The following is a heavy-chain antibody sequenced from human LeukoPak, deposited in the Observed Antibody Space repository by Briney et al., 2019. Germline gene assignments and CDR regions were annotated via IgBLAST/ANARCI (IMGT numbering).Heavy chain of an antibody. V-gene: IGHV3-7*01. CDR1: GFTFSAYS. Sequence: GGSLRLSCAASGFTFSAYSINWVRQAPGKGLEWVANIKQDGSEKYYVDSVKGRFTISRDNAKNSLYLQMNSLRAEDTAVYYCARDSELWFDYWGQGTLVTVSS. D-gene: IGHD5-18*01. CDR2: IKQDGSEK. CDR3: ARDSELWFDY. J-gene: IGHJ4*02.